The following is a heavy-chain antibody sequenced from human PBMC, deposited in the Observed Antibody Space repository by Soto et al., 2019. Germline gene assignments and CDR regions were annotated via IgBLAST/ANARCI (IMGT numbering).Heavy chain of an antibody. V-gene: IGHV4-4*07. D-gene: IGHD5-18*01. J-gene: IGHJ4*02. Sequence: QMRLQESGPGLLKPSETLSLTCTVSGGSINTFYWSWVRQPAGKGLEWIGRIFSSGSTSFNPSLESRVAMSVDKSKNHFSLNLSSVSASDMAVYYCARAGSSSAYNFAHGIQLWSFDFWGQGALVTVSS. CDR2: IFSSGST. CDR1: GGSINTFY. CDR3: ARAGSSSAYNFAHGIQLWSFDF.